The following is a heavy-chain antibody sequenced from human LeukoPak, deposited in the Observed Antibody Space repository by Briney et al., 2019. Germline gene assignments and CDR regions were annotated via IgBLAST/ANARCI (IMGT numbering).Heavy chain of an antibody. CDR3: ARVRSQGGYIAFIDDI. Sequence: ASETLSLTCTVSGGATSSYYWSWIRQPAGQGLEWIGRIYTSGSTNYNPSLKSRVTMSVDTSKNQFSLKLSSVTAADTAVYYCARVRSQGGYIAFIDDIWGQGTMVTVSS. V-gene: IGHV4-4*07. CDR1: GGATSSYY. D-gene: IGHD5-12*01. CDR2: IYTSGST. J-gene: IGHJ3*02.